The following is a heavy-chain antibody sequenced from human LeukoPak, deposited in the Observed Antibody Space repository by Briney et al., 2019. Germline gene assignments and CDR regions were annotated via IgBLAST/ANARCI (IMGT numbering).Heavy chain of an antibody. J-gene: IGHJ5*02. V-gene: IGHV3-7*01. Sequence: GGTLRLSCAASGFAFSHYWMSWVRQAPGQGLEWLANIRQDGSDNYYADSVKGRFTFSRDNGRNSLSLQTNSLRADDTAVYYCARGKTSQNIVTRKTYNWFDPWGQGTLVTVSS. CDR3: ARGKTSQNIVTRKTYNWFDP. CDR1: GFAFSHYW. D-gene: IGHD2/OR15-2a*01. CDR2: IRQDGSDN.